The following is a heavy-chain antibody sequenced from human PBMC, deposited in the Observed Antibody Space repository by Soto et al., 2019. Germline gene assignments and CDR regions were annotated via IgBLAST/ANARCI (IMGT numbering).Heavy chain of an antibody. CDR2: IYPGDSDT. CDR3: ARRGVTAISGENNWFDP. CDR1: GYSFSTYW. J-gene: IGHJ5*02. D-gene: IGHD2-21*02. Sequence: PGESLKISCKASGYSFSTYWIAWVRQRPGKGLDWMGIIYPGDSDTRYSPSFQGQVTISADKSISTAYLQWSSLKASDTAMYYCARRGVTAISGENNWFDPWGQGTLVTVSS. V-gene: IGHV5-51*01.